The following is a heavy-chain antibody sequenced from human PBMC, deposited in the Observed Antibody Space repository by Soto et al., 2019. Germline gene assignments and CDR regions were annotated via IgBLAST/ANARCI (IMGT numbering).Heavy chain of an antibody. CDR3: ARVSSSWYKDYFDY. CDR2: IIPIFGTT. V-gene: IGHV1-69*12. Sequence: QVQLVQSGAEVKKRGSSVKVSCKASGGTFSNYAISWVRQAPGQGLEWMGGIIPIFGTTNYAQRFQGRVTITADESTSTAYMELSSLRSEDTAVYYCARVSSSWYKDYFDYWGQGTLVTVSS. J-gene: IGHJ4*02. CDR1: GGTFSNYA. D-gene: IGHD6-13*01.